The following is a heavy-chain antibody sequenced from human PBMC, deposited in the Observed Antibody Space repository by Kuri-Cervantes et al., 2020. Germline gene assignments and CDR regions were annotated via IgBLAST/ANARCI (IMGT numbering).Heavy chain of an antibody. Sequence: GGSLRLSCAASGFTFSDYYMSWIRQAPGKGLEWVSYISGTGSTIYYADSVKGRFTISRDNAKNSLYLQMNSLRDEDTAIYYCARDFGFSYYFLDYWGPGTLVTVSS. CDR1: GFTFSDYY. V-gene: IGHV3-11*04. J-gene: IGHJ4*02. D-gene: IGHD3-10*01. CDR2: ISGTGSTI. CDR3: ARDFGFSYYFLDY.